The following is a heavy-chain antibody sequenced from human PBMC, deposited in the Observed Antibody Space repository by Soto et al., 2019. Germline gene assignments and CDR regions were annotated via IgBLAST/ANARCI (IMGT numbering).Heavy chain of an antibody. CDR2: IFPSDSDT. CDR3: ARKDKSGYFNWFDX. CDR1: GYKFTSSW. J-gene: IGHJ5*02. D-gene: IGHD3-22*01. Sequence: GESLKISCRTSGYKFTSSWIAWVRQMPGKGMEWMGIIFPSDSDTRYSPSFQGQVTISADRSTSTVFPQWASLKASDTAVYFCARKDKSGYFNWFDXWGQGTLVTVSX. V-gene: IGHV5-51*01.